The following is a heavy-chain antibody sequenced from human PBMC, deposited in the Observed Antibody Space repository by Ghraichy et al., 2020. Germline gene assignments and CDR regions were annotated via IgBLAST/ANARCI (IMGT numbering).Heavy chain of an antibody. D-gene: IGHD1-26*01. J-gene: IGHJ3*02. Sequence: GESLNISCKGSGYSFTSYWIGWVRQMPGKGLEWMGIIYPGDSDTRYSPSFQGQVTISADKSISTAYLQWSSLKASDTAMYYCARRLSGNYEAFDIWGQGTMVTVSS. V-gene: IGHV5-51*01. CDR2: IYPGDSDT. CDR1: GYSFTSYW. CDR3: ARRLSGNYEAFDI.